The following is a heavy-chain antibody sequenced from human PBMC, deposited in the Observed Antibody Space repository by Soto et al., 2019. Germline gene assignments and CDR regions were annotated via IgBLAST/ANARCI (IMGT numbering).Heavy chain of an antibody. V-gene: IGHV4-39*01. CDR3: ARQLRYYYDSSGYFLAAYYFDY. Sequence: SETLSLTCTVSGGSISSSSYYWGWIRQPPGKGLEWIGSIYYSGSTYYNPSLKSRVTISVDTSKNQFSLKLSSVTAADTAVYYCARQLRYYYDSSGYFLAAYYFDYWGQGTLVTVSS. CDR1: GGSISSSSYY. J-gene: IGHJ4*02. CDR2: IYYSGST. D-gene: IGHD3-22*01.